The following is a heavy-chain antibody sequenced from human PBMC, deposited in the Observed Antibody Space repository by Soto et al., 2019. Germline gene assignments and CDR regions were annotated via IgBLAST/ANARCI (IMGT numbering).Heavy chain of an antibody. Sequence: GGSLRLACAASGFTFTTYAMSWVRQAPGKGLEWVSDISGSGGVTYYADSVKGRFTVSRDNFKNTLYLQMNSLRAEDTAMYYCVKESLPVPLSQIHYPGQATLVSVSS. V-gene: IGHV3-23*01. CDR3: VKESLPVPLSQIHY. J-gene: IGHJ4*02. D-gene: IGHD2-15*01. CDR1: GFTFTTYA. CDR2: ISGSGGVT.